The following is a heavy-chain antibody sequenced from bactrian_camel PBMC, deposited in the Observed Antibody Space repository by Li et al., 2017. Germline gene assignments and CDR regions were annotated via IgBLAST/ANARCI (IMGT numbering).Heavy chain of an antibody. Sequence: HVQLVESGGGLVHPGGSLRLSCVASGFTFSTFSSRCMNWVRQAPGKGLEWVSSIYSDGSKTLYADSLKGRFTISRDNAKNTLYLQLNSLKSEDASVYYCATQGEWAYINWGQGTQVTVS. CDR2: IYSDGSKT. J-gene: IGHJ4*01. CDR1: GFTFSTFSSRC. CDR3: ATQGEWAYIN. V-gene: IGHV3S6*01. D-gene: IGHD1*01.